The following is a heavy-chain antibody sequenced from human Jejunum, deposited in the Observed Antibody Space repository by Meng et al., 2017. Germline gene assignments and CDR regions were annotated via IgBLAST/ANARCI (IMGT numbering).Heavy chain of an antibody. CDR2: IKQDGSEK. J-gene: IGHJ4*02. CDR3: ARDTDWHNFDH. CDR1: GFTFSNCW. V-gene: IGHV3-7*01. D-gene: IGHD3/OR15-3a*01. Sequence: GESLKISCAASGFTFSNCWMTWVRQAPGKGLEWVANIKQDGSEKYYVDSVKGRFTISRDNAKNSLYLQMSSLRAEDTAVYYCARDTDWHNFDHWGQGTLVTVSS.